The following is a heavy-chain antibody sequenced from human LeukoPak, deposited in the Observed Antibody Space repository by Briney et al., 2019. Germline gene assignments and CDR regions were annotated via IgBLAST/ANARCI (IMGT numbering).Heavy chain of an antibody. CDR2: ISYDGSNK. J-gene: IGHJ4*02. Sequence: GGSLRLSCAASGFTFSSYAMHWVRQAPGKGLEWVAVISYDGSNKYYADSVKGRFTISRDNSKNTLYLQMNSLRAEDTAVYYCAKLIAVAGTDDYWGQGTLVTVSS. CDR3: AKLIAVAGTDDY. CDR1: GFTFSSYA. D-gene: IGHD6-19*01. V-gene: IGHV3-30*07.